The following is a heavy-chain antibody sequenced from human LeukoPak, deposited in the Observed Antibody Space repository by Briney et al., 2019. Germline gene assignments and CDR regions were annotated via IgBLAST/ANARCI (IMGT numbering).Heavy chain of an antibody. V-gene: IGHV4-4*02. Sequence: SGTLSLTCAVSGGSISSNIWWSWVRQPPGKGLEWIAEFHHSGSTNYNPSLKSRVTISVDKSKNQFSLGLTSVTAAGTAVYYCARAQSRGYTFGPFDYWGQGTLVTVS. CDR3: ARAQSRGYTFGPFDY. CDR2: FHHSGST. D-gene: IGHD5-18*01. J-gene: IGHJ4*02. CDR1: GGSISSNIW.